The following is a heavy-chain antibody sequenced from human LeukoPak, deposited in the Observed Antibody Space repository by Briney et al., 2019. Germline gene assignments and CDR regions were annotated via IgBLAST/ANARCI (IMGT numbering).Heavy chain of an antibody. D-gene: IGHD5-24*01. V-gene: IGHV1-69*13. CDR1: GGTFISYA. Sequence: ASVKVSCKASGGTFISYAISWVRQAPGRGLEWMGGIIPIFGTSNYAQKCHGRVTITAEGTTRTAYTELSSLRSEDTAVYYCERVLAQLEKWYFDYWGQGTLVTVSS. CDR2: IIPIFGTS. CDR3: ERVLAQLEKWYFDY. J-gene: IGHJ4*02.